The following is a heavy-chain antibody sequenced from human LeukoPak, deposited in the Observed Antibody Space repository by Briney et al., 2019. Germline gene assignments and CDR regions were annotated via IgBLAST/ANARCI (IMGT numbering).Heavy chain of an antibody. CDR2: ISGSGVKT. Sequence: GGSLRLSCSASGSTFKSYALSWVRQAPGKGLEWVSTISGSGVKTYCADAMKGRVTISRDNSKNTLFLQTNSLTAEDTAVYYCAKNSAVTHGEEYFDSWGQGTLVTVSS. CDR1: GSTFKSYA. V-gene: IGHV3-23*01. J-gene: IGHJ4*02. D-gene: IGHD4-17*01. CDR3: AKNSAVTHGEEYFDS.